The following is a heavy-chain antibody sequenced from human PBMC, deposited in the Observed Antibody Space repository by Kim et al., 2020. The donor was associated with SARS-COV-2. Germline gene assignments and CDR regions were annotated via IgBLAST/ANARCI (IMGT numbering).Heavy chain of an antibody. V-gene: IGHV1-8*01. Sequence: ASVKVSCKASGYTFTSYDVNWVRQAHGQGLEWMGWMNPNSDSTGYAQNFQGRVTMTRDTSTRTAYMELSSLRSEDTAVYYCARIMGDDCSGGRCYYYYGMDVWGQGTTVTVSS. CDR1: GYTFTSYD. CDR2: MNPNSDST. D-gene: IGHD2-15*01. CDR3: ARIMGDDCSGGRCYYYYGMDV. J-gene: IGHJ6*02.